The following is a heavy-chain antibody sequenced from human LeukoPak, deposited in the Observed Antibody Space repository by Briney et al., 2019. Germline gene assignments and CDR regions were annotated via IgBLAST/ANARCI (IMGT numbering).Heavy chain of an antibody. CDR1: GGSISSGSYY. CDR3: ARAGGGYDFSSFDY. D-gene: IGHD5-12*01. V-gene: IGHV4-61*02. CDR2: IYTSGST. J-gene: IGHJ4*02. Sequence: SETLSLTCTVSGGSISSGSYYWSWIRQPAGKGLEWIGRIYTSGSTNYNPSLKSRVTISVDTSKNQFSLKLSSVTAADTAVYYCARAGGGYDFSSFDYWGQGTLVTVSS.